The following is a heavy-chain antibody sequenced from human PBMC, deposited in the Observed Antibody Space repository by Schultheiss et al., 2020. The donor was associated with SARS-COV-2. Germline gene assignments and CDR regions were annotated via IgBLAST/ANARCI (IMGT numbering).Heavy chain of an antibody. CDR2: ISGGST. D-gene: IGHD5-18*01. CDR1: GFTVSSNE. CDR3: AATAMAAVGVGY. Sequence: GGSLRLSCAASGFTVSSNEMSWVRQAPGKGLEWVSSISGGSTYYADSRKGRFTISRDNSKNTLYLQMNSLRAEDTAVYYCAATAMAAVGVGYWGQGTLVTVSS. V-gene: IGHV3-38-3*01. J-gene: IGHJ4*02.